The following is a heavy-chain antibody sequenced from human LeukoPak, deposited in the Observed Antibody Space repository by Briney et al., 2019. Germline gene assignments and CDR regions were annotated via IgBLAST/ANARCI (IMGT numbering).Heavy chain of an antibody. V-gene: IGHV4-31*03. J-gene: IGHJ5*02. CDR1: GGSISSGGYY. D-gene: IGHD3-22*01. CDR3: ARDSYYDSSGYYYGFDP. CDR2: IYYSGST. Sequence: SQTPSLTCTVSGGSISSGGYYWSWIRQHPGKGLEWIGYIYYSGSTYYNPSLKSRVTISVDTSKNQFSLKLSSVTAADTAVYYCARDSYYDSSGYYYGFDPWGQGTLVTVSS.